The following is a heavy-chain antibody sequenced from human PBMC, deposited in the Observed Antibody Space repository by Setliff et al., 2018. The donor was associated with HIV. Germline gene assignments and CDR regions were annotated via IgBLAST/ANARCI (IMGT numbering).Heavy chain of an antibody. D-gene: IGHD1-1*01. CDR1: GGTFSSYA. J-gene: IGHJ4*02. Sequence: ASVKVSCKAAGGTFSSYAISWVRQAPGQGLEWMGRIGGDNANIKFAQSFQGRVTMTTDTSTNTAYLELTSLRSDDTAVYYCARERLSRLGFDYWGQGTLVTVSS. CDR2: IGGDNANI. CDR3: ARERLSRLGFDY. V-gene: IGHV1-18*01.